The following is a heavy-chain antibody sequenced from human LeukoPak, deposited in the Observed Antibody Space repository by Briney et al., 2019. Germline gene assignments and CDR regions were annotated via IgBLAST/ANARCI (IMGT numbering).Heavy chain of an antibody. Sequence: GGSLRLSCAASGFTFSSYAMHWVRQAPGKGLEWLAVISYDGSNRYYADSVKGRFTISRDNSKNTLYLQMNSLRAEDTAVYYCARGRFYYYDSSGYYSLDYWGQGTLVTVSS. V-gene: IGHV3-30*04. CDR3: ARGRFYYYDSSGYYSLDY. D-gene: IGHD3-22*01. J-gene: IGHJ4*02. CDR1: GFTFSSYA. CDR2: ISYDGSNR.